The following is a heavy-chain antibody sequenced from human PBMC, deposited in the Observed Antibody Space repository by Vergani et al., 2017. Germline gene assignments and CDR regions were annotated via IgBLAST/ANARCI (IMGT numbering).Heavy chain of an antibody. Sequence: EVQLLESGGGLVQPGGSLRLSCAASGFTFSSYAMSWVRQAPGKGLEWVSAISGSGGSTYYADSVKGRFTISRDNSKNTLYLQMSSLRAEDTAVYYCARDPGSGYLAYYYYGMDVWGQGTTVTVSS. V-gene: IGHV3-23*01. CDR3: ARDPGSGYLAYYYYGMDV. D-gene: IGHD3-22*01. J-gene: IGHJ6*02. CDR1: GFTFSSYA. CDR2: ISGSGGST.